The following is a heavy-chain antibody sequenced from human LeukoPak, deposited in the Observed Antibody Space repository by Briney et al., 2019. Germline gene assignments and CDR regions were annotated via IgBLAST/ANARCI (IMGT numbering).Heavy chain of an antibody. CDR1: GFTFTNYR. D-gene: IGHD2-8*02. CDR2: INQDGSGE. CDR3: ARHWWHGLDI. J-gene: IGHJ3*02. Sequence: GGSLRLSCAASGFTFTNYRMTWVRQAPGKGLEWVANINQDGSGESYVDSVKGRFTISRDNAKNSVSLQMHGLRVEDTAVYYCARHWWHGLDIWGHGTLVTVSS. V-gene: IGHV3-7*01.